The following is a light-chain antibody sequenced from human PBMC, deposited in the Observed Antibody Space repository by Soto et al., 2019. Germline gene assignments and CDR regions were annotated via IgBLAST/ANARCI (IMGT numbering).Light chain of an antibody. Sequence: DIQMTQSPSTLSGSVGGRVTITCRASQSITNRMAWYQQKPGKAPKVMIYDASIMESGVPSRFSGSGYGTEFILTINSLQPEDFATYCCQHYGGMWAFGRGTKVDIK. V-gene: IGKV1-5*01. CDR3: QHYGGMWA. CDR1: QSITNR. CDR2: DAS. J-gene: IGKJ1*01.